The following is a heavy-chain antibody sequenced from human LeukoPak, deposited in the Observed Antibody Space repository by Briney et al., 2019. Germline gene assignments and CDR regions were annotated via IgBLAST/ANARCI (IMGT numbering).Heavy chain of an antibody. V-gene: IGHV1-2*02. D-gene: IGHD3-10*01. Sequence: ASVKVSCKASGYTFTGYYMHWVRPAPGRGVAWMGWINPNSGGTNYAQKFQGRVTMTRDTSISTAYMELSRLRSDDTAVYYCPRDRGGYYGSVSYYDYWGQGTLVTVSS. CDR3: PRDRGGYYGSVSYYDY. J-gene: IGHJ4*02. CDR2: INPNSGGT. CDR1: GYTFTGYY.